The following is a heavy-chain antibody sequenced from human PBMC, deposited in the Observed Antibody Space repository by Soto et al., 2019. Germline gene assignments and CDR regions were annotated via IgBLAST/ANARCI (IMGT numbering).Heavy chain of an antibody. Sequence: ASVKVSCKSSGYTFIDYYIHCVRQAPGQGLEWMGWVNPNSGDTNYAQKFQGWVTMTRDTSITTAYMELSRLTSDDTAVYFCARDSRGGYYYYGMDVWGQGTTVTVSS. CDR2: VNPNSGDT. V-gene: IGHV1-2*04. D-gene: IGHD3-3*01. J-gene: IGHJ6*02. CDR1: GYTFIDYY. CDR3: ARDSRGGYYYYGMDV.